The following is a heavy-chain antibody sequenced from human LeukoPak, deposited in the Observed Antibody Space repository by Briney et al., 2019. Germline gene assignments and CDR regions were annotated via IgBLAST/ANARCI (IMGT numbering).Heavy chain of an antibody. CDR1: GFTFSSYA. Sequence: GGSPRLSCAASGFTFSSYAMHWVRQAPGKGLEYVSAISSNGGSTYYANSVKGRFTISRDNSKNTLYLQVGSLRAEDMAVYYCARASIAAAGTQYYFDYWGQGTLVTVSS. V-gene: IGHV3-64*01. CDR2: ISSNGGST. CDR3: ARASIAAAGTQYYFDY. D-gene: IGHD6-13*01. J-gene: IGHJ4*02.